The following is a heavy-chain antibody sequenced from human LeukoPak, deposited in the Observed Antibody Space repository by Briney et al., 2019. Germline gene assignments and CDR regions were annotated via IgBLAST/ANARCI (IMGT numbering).Heavy chain of an antibody. D-gene: IGHD3-16*01. CDR2: IKQDGSEK. Sequence: GGSLRLSCAASGFTFSSYWMSWVRQAPGKGLEWVANIKQDGSEKYYVDSVKGRFTISRDNAKNSLYLQMNSLRAEDTAVYCCARALQERYLYDHVWGSYSWFDPWGQGTLVTVSS. CDR1: GFTFSSYW. V-gene: IGHV3-7*01. CDR3: ARALQERYLYDHVWGSYSWFDP. J-gene: IGHJ5*02.